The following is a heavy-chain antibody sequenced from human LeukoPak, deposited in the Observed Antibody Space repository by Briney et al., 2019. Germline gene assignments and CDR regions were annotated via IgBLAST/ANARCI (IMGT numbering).Heavy chain of an antibody. J-gene: IGHJ4*02. Sequence: AXVKVSCKASGYTFTCYYMHWVRQAPGQGLEWMGWINPNSGGTNYAQKFQGRVTMTRETSISTAYMELRRLRSEERAVYYCARTRSGDPIDYWGQGTLVTVSS. CDR2: INPNSGGT. D-gene: IGHD4-17*01. V-gene: IGHV1-2*02. CDR1: GYTFTCYY. CDR3: ARTRSGDPIDY.